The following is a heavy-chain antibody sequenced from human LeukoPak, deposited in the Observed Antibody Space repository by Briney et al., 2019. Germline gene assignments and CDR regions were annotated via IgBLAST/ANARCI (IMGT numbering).Heavy chain of an antibody. V-gene: IGHV3-43*02. Sequence: GGSLRLSCVASGFTLDDSALHWVRQAPGKGLEWISLISGDGDNTYYADSVKGRFTISRDTSTNSLYLQMSSLRAEGTAFYYCAKGVRSGTYYNCFDPWGQGTLVTVSS. CDR2: ISGDGDNT. CDR1: GFTLDDSA. D-gene: IGHD1-26*01. CDR3: AKGVRSGTYYNCFDP. J-gene: IGHJ5*02.